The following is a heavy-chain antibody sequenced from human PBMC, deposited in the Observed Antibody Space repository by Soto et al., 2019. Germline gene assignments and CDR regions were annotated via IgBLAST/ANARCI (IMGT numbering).Heavy chain of an antibody. CDR2: ISGSGANA. D-gene: IGHD3-22*01. CDR1: GFSLNKYA. V-gene: IGHV3-23*01. J-gene: IGHJ4*02. CDR3: AKETGSLSGYLDN. Sequence: EVQLLESGGGLVRPGGSLRLSCVASGFSLNKYAMSWVRHAPGKGLEWVSGISGSGANAFYAGSVKGRFTISRDESSNTLHLHMNSLRAEDTALYYCAKETGSLSGYLDNWGQGTLVTVSS.